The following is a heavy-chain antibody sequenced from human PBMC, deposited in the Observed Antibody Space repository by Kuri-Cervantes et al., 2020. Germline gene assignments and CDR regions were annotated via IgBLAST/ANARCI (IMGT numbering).Heavy chain of an antibody. V-gene: IGHV3-11*04. D-gene: IGHD6-6*01. CDR2: ISSSGSTI. CDR3: ARESTGYSSSFCDY. CDR1: GFTFSDYY. J-gene: IGHJ4*02. Sequence: GESLKISCAASGFTFSDYYTSWIRQAPGKGLEWVSYISSSGSTIYYADSVKGRFTMSRDNAKNSLYLQMNGQRDEDTAVYYCARESTGYSSSFCDYWGQGTLVTVSS.